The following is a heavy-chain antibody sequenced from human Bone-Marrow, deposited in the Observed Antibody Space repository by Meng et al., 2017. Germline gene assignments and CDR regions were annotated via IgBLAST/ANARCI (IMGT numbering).Heavy chain of an antibody. Sequence: QVQLQQWSAGLLKPSATLSLTCVVSGGSFSDYYWSWIRQPPGKGLEWIGEINHSGSTNYNPSLKSRVTISVDKSKNQFSLKLSSVTAADTAVYYCARAAYDIWSGYAPWGQGSLVTVAS. D-gene: IGHD3-3*01. CDR2: INHSGST. J-gene: IGHJ5*02. CDR1: GGSFSDYY. V-gene: IGHV4-34*01. CDR3: ARAAYDIWSGYAP.